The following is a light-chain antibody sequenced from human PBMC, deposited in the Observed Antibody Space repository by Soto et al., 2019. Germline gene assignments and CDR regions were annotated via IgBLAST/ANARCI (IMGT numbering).Light chain of an antibody. CDR2: DVS. CDR1: SSDIGGFNY. J-gene: IGLJ2*01. V-gene: IGLV2-14*03. CDR3: GRYGASSIL. Sequence: QSALTQPPSVSGSPGQSITISCTGSSSDIGGFNYVYWYQQHPGKATKLLIYDVSYRPSGISDRFSGSKSGNTASLAIDGRQPEDEADYYCGRYGASSILFGGGTKLTVL.